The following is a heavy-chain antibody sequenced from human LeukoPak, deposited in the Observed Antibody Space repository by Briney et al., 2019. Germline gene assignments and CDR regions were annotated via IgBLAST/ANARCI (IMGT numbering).Heavy chain of an antibody. D-gene: IGHD3-10*01. V-gene: IGHV4-30-2*01. CDR2: IYHSGST. Sequence: SETLSLTCAVSGGSTSSGGYSWSWIRQPPGKGLEWIGYIYHSGSTYYNPSLKSRVTISVDRSKNQFSLKLSSVTAADTAVYYCARFGPMYYFDYWGQGTLVTVSS. CDR3: ARFGPMYYFDY. J-gene: IGHJ4*02. CDR1: GGSTSSGGYS.